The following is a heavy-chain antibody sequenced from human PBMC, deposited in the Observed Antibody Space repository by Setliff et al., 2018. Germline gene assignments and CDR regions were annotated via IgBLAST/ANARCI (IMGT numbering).Heavy chain of an antibody. Sequence: ASVKVSCKASGYTFTNYYMHWVRQAPGQGLEWMGIIKPSGGSTNYAQKFQGRVTMTRDTSTSTVYMELSSLRSEDTAVYYCARESGGDYNFNFDYWGQGTLVTVLL. V-gene: IGHV1-46*01. CDR2: IKPSGGST. CDR1: GYTFTNYY. CDR3: ARESGGDYNFNFDY. J-gene: IGHJ4*02. D-gene: IGHD3-3*01.